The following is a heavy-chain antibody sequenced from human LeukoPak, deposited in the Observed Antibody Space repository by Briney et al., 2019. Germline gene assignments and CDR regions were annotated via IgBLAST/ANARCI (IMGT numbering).Heavy chain of an antibody. D-gene: IGHD5-12*01. J-gene: IGHJ4*02. Sequence: SETLSLTCTVSGGSISSSSYYWGWIRQPPGKGLEWIGSTYYSGSTYYNPSLKSRVTISVDTSKNQFSLKLSSLTAADTAVYYCARGGTDHDEYGGYGGVGEYWGQGTLVTVSS. CDR1: GGSISSSSYY. V-gene: IGHV4-39*01. CDR3: ARGGTDHDEYGGYGGVGEY. CDR2: TYYSGST.